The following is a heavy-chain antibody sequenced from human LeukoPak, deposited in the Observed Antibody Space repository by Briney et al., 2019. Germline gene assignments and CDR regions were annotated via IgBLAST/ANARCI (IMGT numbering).Heavy chain of an antibody. V-gene: IGHV3-74*01. J-gene: IGHJ4*02. CDR1: GFTFSSYC. Sequence: GGSLRLSCAASGFTFSSYCMHWVRQAPGKGLVWVSRLNSGGSSTSYADSVNGRFTISRDDAENTLHLKMKNLGAEDTAVYYCARASNRNSINFGCRGQVARVTASS. D-gene: IGHD1-7*01. CDR2: LNSGGSST. CDR3: ARASNRNSINFGC.